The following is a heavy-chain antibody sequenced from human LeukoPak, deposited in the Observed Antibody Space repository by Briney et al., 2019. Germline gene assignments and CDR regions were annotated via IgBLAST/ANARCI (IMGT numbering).Heavy chain of an antibody. CDR2: IYYSGST. CDR3: ARTSYDILTGYYSGGGPFDY. D-gene: IGHD3-9*01. Sequence: PSETLSLTCTVSGGSIRSYYWSWIRQPPGKGLEWIGYIYYSGSTNYNPSLKSRVTISVDTSKNQFSLKLSSVTAADTAVYYCARTSYDILTGYYSGGGPFDYWGQGTLVTVSS. V-gene: IGHV4-59*08. J-gene: IGHJ4*02. CDR1: GGSIRSYY.